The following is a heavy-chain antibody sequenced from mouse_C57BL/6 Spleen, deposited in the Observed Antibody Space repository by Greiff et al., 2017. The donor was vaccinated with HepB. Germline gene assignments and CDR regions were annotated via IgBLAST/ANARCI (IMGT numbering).Heavy chain of an antibody. Sequence: QVQLQQPGAELVMPGASVKLSCKASGYTFTSYWMHWVKQRPGQGLEWIGEIDPSDSYTNYNQKFKGKSTLTVDKSSSTAYMQLSSLTSEDDAVYYCARYDGSSYVYVDYWGQGTTLTVSS. CDR3: ARYDGSSYVYVDY. V-gene: IGHV1-69*01. CDR1: GYTFTSYW. J-gene: IGHJ2*01. D-gene: IGHD1-1*01. CDR2: IDPSDSYT.